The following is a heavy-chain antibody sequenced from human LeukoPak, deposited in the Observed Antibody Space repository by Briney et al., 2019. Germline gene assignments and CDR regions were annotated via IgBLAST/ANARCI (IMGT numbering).Heavy chain of an antibody. CDR1: GFTFSSYA. J-gene: IGHJ4*02. CDR3: TYDSRGYSFDY. Sequence: GGSLRLSCAASGFTFSSYAMHWVRQAPGKGLAWVAVISSDGSLKYYADSLKGLFTISRDNSKNTLYLQVNSLRPEDTAVYYCTYDSRGYSFDYWGQGTLVIVSS. D-gene: IGHD3-22*01. CDR2: ISSDGSLK. V-gene: IGHV3-30*04.